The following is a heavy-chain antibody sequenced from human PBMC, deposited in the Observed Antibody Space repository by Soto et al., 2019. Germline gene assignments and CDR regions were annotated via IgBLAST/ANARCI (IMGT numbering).Heavy chain of an antibody. V-gene: IGHV4-59*08. J-gene: IGHJ4*02. CDR1: GGSISSYY. CDR2: IYYSGST. D-gene: IGHD2-15*01. Sequence: SETLSLTCTVSGGSISSYYWSWIRQPPGKGLEWIGYIYYSGSTNYNPSLKSRVTISVDTSKNQFSLKLSSVTAADTAVYYCARHGYCSGGSCYSVFGFDYWGQGTLVTVSS. CDR3: ARHGYCSGGSCYSVFGFDY.